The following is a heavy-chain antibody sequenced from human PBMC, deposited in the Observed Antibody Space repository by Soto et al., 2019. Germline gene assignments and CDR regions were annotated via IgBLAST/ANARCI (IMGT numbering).Heavy chain of an antibody. D-gene: IGHD1-26*01. Sequence: EVQLVESGGGLVAPGGSLRLSCVASGFAFPPYPMNWVRQAPGRGLEWVSSINGRSNLKYYPDSVKGRFTVSRDNAQNSLFLQMSRLGPEATAVYYCVREDGVVGASSAFDSWGQGTLVTVSS. CDR2: INGRSNLK. CDR3: VREDGVVGASSAFDS. J-gene: IGHJ4*02. V-gene: IGHV3-21*02. CDR1: GFAFPPYP.